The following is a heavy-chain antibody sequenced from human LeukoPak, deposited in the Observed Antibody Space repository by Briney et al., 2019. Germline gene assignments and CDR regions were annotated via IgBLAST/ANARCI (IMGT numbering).Heavy chain of an antibody. V-gene: IGHV5-51*01. Sequence: GEYLKISCKGSGYTFTSYWIAWVRQMPGKGLGWMGIIYPGDSDTRYSPSFQGQVTISADKSISTAYLQWSSLKASDTAMYYCTRVYVYYVDYWGQGTLVTAST. D-gene: IGHD3-10*01. J-gene: IGHJ4*02. CDR3: TRVYVYYVDY. CDR2: IYPGDSDT. CDR1: GYTFTSYW.